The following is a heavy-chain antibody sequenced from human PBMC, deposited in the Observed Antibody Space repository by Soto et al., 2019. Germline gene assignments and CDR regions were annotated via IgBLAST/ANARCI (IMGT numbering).Heavy chain of an antibody. CDR3: ARDRYSVQCYYFGMDV. D-gene: IGHD1-1*01. Sequence: QVQLVESGGGVVQPGRSLRLSCAASGFTFSSYAMHWVRQAPGKGLEWVAVISYDGSNKYYADSVKGRFTISRDNSKNTLYLQMNSLRAEDTAVYYCARDRYSVQCYYFGMDVWGQGTTATVSS. CDR2: ISYDGSNK. J-gene: IGHJ6*02. CDR1: GFTFSSYA. V-gene: IGHV3-30-3*01.